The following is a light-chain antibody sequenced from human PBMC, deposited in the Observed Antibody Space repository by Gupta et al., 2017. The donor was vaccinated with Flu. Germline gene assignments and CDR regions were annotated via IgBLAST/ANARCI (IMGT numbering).Light chain of an antibody. CDR2: EAS. J-gene: IGKJ2*03. CDR3: QQLNSFPYG. V-gene: IGKV1-5*03. CDR1: QSVTTW. Sequence: DIQMTQSPSTLSASVGDRVTSTCRASQSVTTWLAWYQQKPGRAPKLLIYEASSLQSGVPSRFSGSGSGTEFTLTISSLQPEDFATYYCQQLNSFPYGFGPGTKLEI.